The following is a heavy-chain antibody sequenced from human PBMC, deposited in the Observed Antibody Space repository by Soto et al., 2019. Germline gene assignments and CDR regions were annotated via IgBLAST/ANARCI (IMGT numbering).Heavy chain of an antibody. CDR3: AKDHRKKLVTSRAFDI. V-gene: IGHV3-23*01. CDR1: GFTFSSYA. Sequence: GGSLRLSCAASGFTFSSYAMSWVRQAPGKGLEWVSAISGSGGSTYYADSVKGRFTISRDNSKNTLYLQMNSLRAEDTAVYYCAKDHRKKLVTSRAFDIWGQGTMVTVSS. CDR2: ISGSGGST. D-gene: IGHD1-26*01. J-gene: IGHJ3*02.